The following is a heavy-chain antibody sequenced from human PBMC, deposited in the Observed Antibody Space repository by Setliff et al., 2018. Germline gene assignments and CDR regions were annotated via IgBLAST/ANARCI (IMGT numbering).Heavy chain of an antibody. V-gene: IGHV3-21*04. CDR3: ATTRVWIPVLDS. D-gene: IGHD5-18*01. CDR2: ISSANNYL. Sequence: GGSLRLSCAASGFAFASHNMLWVRQAPGKGLEWVAAISSANNYLVYADSVKGRFTISRDNAKNSVYLQLNSLRAEDTAIYYCATTRVWIPVLDSCGQGTLVTVSS. J-gene: IGHJ4*02. CDR1: GFAFASHN.